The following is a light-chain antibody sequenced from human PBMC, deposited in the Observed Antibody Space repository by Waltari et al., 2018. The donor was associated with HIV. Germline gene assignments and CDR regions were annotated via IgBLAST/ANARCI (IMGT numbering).Light chain of an antibody. V-gene: IGLV2-14*01. CDR2: DVS. Sequence: QSALTQPASVSGSPGQSITISCSGTSSDVGIYNSVSWYQQHPGKAPKLMIYDVSKRPSGVSNRFSGSKSGNTASLIISGLQAEDEADYYCSSYTSTSTYVFGTGTKVTVL. CDR3: SSYTSTSTYV. CDR1: SSDVGIYNS. J-gene: IGLJ1*01.